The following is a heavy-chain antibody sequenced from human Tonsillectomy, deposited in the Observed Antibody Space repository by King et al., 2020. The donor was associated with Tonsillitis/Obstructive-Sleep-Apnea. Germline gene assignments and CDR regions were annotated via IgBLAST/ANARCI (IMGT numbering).Heavy chain of an antibody. CDR3: VRETYSQIYFDY. D-gene: IGHD4-11*01. J-gene: IGHJ4*02. V-gene: IGHV3-30*01. CDR2: FHYVSINK. Sequence: QLVESGGGGAQPGRALRFPGAPLELTLSGFASNWPRQAPGTGPVGVAVFHYVSINKYYPDSVKGRFTISRDNSKNTLYLQMNSLSAEDTAVYYCVRETYSQIYFDYWGQGTLVTVSS. CDR1: ELTLSGFA.